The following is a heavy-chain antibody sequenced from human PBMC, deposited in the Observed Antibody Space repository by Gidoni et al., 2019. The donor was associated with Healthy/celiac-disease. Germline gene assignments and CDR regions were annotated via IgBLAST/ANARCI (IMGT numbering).Heavy chain of an antibody. CDR2: ISGRGGST. J-gene: IGHJ4*02. Sequence: EVQLFESGEGLVQPGGSLIHSFSTYGFTFRLSAMSWVRQAPGKGLDGVAAISGRGGSTYDADSVKGRCTISRENSKNTLYLQMNSRRAEDTDVYYCAKDDCSGGSCYPRPFDYWGKGTLVTVSS. V-gene: IGHV3-23*01. D-gene: IGHD2-15*01. CDR1: GFTFRLSA. CDR3: AKDDCSGGSCYPRPFDY.